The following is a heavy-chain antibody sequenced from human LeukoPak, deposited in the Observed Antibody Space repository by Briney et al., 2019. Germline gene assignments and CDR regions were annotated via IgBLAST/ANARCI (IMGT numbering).Heavy chain of an antibody. J-gene: IGHJ3*02. Sequence: ASVKVSCKASGFTFTSSAMQWVRQARGQRLEWIGWIVVGSGNTNYAQKFQERVTITRDMSTSTAYMELSSLRSEDTAVYYCAADSGSYRDAFDIWGQGTVVTVSS. CDR2: IVVGSGNT. CDR3: AADSGSYRDAFDI. D-gene: IGHD1-26*01. V-gene: IGHV1-58*02. CDR1: GFTFTSSA.